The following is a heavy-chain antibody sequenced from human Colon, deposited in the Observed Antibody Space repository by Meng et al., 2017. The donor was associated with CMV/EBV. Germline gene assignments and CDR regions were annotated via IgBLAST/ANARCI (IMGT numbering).Heavy chain of an antibody. J-gene: IGHJ4*02. V-gene: IGHV3-23*01. D-gene: IGHD3-3*01. CDR1: GFTFSNFP. CDR3: AKDGDRKDDY. Sequence: GESLKISCAASGFTFSNFPMSWVRQAPGKGLECVSSISDSATAAGTHYTDAVQGRFTISRDDSKSTLYLHMNSLRAEDTAVYYCAKDGDRKDDYWGQGTLVTVSS. CDR2: ISDSATAAGT.